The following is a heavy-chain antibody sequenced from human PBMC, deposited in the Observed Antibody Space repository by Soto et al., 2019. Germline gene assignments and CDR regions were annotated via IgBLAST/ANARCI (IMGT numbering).Heavy chain of an antibody. CDR3: ARYDFWRGYSSWFDP. D-gene: IGHD3-3*01. CDR1: GGSISSGDYY. V-gene: IGHV4-30-4*01. CDR2: IYYSGST. J-gene: IGHJ5*02. Sequence: SETLSLTCTVSGGSISSGDYYWSWIRQPPGKGLEWIGYIYYSGSTYYNPSLKSRVTISVDTSKNQFSLKLSSVTAADTAVYYCARYDFWRGYSSWFDPWGQGTLVTVS.